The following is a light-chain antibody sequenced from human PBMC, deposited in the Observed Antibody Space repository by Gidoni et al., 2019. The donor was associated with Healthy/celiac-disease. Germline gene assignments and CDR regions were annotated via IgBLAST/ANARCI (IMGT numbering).Light chain of an antibody. V-gene: IGKV1-39*01. J-gene: IGKJ4*02. Sequence: DIQMTHSLSSLSASVGDRVTITCRAIQSISSYLHWYQQKPGKAPKLLIYAASILQSGVPARFSGSRYGTDFTLSMSNLQPVDFGTHYYQQSYSTPPITFGEGTKVEIK. CDR1: QSISSY. CDR2: AAS. CDR3: QQSYSTPPIT.